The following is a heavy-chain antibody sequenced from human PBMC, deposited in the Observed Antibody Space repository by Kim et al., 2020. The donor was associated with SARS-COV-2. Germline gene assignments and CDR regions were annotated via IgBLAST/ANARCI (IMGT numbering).Heavy chain of an antibody. CDR3: ARGPPYYYDSRRGMDV. Sequence: SETLSLTCAVYGGSFSGYYWSWIRQPPGKGLEWIGEINHSGSTNYNPSLKSRVTISVDTSKNQFSLKLSSVTAADTAVYYCARGPPYYYDSRRGMDVWGQGTTVTVSS. CDR1: GGSFSGYY. CDR2: INHSGST. J-gene: IGHJ6*02. D-gene: IGHD3-22*01. V-gene: IGHV4-34*01.